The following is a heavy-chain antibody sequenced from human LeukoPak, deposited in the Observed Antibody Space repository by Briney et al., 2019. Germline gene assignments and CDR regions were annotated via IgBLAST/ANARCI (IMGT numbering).Heavy chain of an antibody. J-gene: IGHJ4*02. Sequence: GGSLRLSCAGSGFTFSSYSMNWVRQAPGKGLEWVSSITSSSSYIYYAASVTGRFTISRDNAKSSLYLQMNSLRAEDTAVYYCARAAPLHVLRFLEWSDYWGQGTLVTDSS. CDR1: GFTFSSYS. D-gene: IGHD3-3*01. CDR3: ARAAPLHVLRFLEWSDY. V-gene: IGHV3-21*01. CDR2: ITSSSSYI.